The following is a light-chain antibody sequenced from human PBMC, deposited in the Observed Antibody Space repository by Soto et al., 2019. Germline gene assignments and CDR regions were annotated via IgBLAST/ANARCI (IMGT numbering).Light chain of an antibody. CDR3: QQYETFSGT. Sequence: DIQMTQSPSTLSLSIGDRVTITCRASRSISDWLAWYQQKPGKAPELLIFDASNLKSGVPSRFSGSGSGTKFTLTIASLQPDDFATYYCQQYETFSGTFGPGTKVDIK. V-gene: IGKV1-5*01. J-gene: IGKJ1*01. CDR2: DAS. CDR1: RSISDW.